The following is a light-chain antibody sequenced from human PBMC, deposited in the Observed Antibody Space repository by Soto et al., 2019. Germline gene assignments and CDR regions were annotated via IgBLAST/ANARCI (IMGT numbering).Light chain of an antibody. CDR1: QSVSSSY. CDR2: GAS. J-gene: IGKJ3*01. V-gene: IGKV3-20*01. Sequence: EVVFTQSRGTLSLSPGEIASLSCRASQSVSSSYLAWYQQKPGQAPRLLIYGASSRATGIPDRFSGSGSGTDFTLTISRLEPEDFAVYYCQQYGSSAFTFGPGTKVDI. CDR3: QQYGSSAFT.